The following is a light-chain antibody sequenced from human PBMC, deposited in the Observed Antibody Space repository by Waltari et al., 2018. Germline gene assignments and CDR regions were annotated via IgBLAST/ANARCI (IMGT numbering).Light chain of an antibody. CDR2: DGS. J-gene: IGKJ1*01. CDR3: QQYSNWPPWT. CDR1: QTISTR. Sequence: EIVMTQSPVTLSLSPGERATLSCRASQTISTRLAWYQQKPGQPPRLLIYDGSTRATGIPARFTGRGSGTEFTLTVSSLQSEDFAVYFCQQYSNWPPWTFGQGTKVQIK. V-gene: IGKV3-15*01.